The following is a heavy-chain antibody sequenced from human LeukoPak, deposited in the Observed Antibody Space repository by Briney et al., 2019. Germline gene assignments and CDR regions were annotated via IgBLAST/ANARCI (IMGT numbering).Heavy chain of an antibody. D-gene: IGHD1-1*01. V-gene: IGHV4-38-2*01. CDR3: ARVRTTGTN. J-gene: IGHJ4*02. CDR1: GYSISSGFY. CDR2: IYHSGSP. Sequence: PSETLSLTCAVSGYSISSGFYWGWIRQPPGKGLEWIGSIYHSGSPYYDPSLKSRLNISVDTSKNQFSPRLSSVTAADTAVYYCARVRTTGTNWGQGTLVTVSS.